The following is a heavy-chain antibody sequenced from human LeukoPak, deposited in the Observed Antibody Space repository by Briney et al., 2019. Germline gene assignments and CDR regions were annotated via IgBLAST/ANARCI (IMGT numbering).Heavy chain of an antibody. V-gene: IGHV1-18*01. Sequence: ASVKVSCKASGYTSTSYGISWVRQAPGQGLEWMGWISAYNGNTNYAQKLQGRVTMTTDTSTSTAYMELRSLRSDDTAVYYCARSSTMVRGVIIRPPNFDYWGQGTLVTVSS. CDR2: ISAYNGNT. J-gene: IGHJ4*02. D-gene: IGHD3-10*01. CDR1: GYTSTSYG. CDR3: ARSSTMVRGVIIRPPNFDY.